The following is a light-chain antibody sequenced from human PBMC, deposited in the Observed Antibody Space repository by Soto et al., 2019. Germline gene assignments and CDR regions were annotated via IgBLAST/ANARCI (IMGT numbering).Light chain of an antibody. V-gene: IGLV2-11*01. CDR2: DVI. J-gene: IGLJ1*01. CDR3: CSYAGSYTHV. Sequence: QSALTQPRLVSGSPGQSVTISCTGTSSDIGGYNYVSWYQQHPGKAPKLMIYDVIKRPSGVPDRFSGSKSGNTASLTIYGLQAEDEADYYCCSYAGSYTHVXGTGTKVTV. CDR1: SSDIGGYNY.